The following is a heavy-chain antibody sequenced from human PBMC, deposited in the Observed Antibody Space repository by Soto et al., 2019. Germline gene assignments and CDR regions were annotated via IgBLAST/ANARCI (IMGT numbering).Heavy chain of an antibody. CDR2: ISGSGGST. CDR1: GFTFSSYA. CDR3: AKGITATTGGHNWFDS. J-gene: IGHJ5*01. V-gene: IGHV3-23*01. D-gene: IGHD1-7*01. Sequence: XRWLRRPCAAAGFTFSSYAISWVRQAPGKGLEWVSAISGSGGSTYYADSVKGRFTISRDNSKNTLYLQMNSLRAEDTAVYYCAKGITATTGGHNWFDSWGQGTLVTVSS.